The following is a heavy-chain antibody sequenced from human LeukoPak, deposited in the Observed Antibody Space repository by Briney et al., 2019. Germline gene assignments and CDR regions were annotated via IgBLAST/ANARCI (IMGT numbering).Heavy chain of an antibody. CDR1: GGSISNYY. V-gene: IGHV4-59*01. Sequence: MPSETLSLTCTVSGGSISNYYWNWIRQPPGKGLEWIGYSDYSGSANYNPSLKSRVTISVDTSKNQFSLNLSSVTAADTAVYYCAQNWGSYAFDIWGRGTMVTVSS. CDR2: SDYSGSA. D-gene: IGHD7-27*01. J-gene: IGHJ3*02. CDR3: AQNWGSYAFDI.